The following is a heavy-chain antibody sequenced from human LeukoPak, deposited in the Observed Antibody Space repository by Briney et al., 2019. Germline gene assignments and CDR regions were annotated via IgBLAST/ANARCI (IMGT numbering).Heavy chain of an antibody. V-gene: IGHV3-23*01. CDR1: GFTFSSYA. CDR3: AKGSITIFGVVIDLYYFDY. CDR2: ISGSGGST. Sequence: PGGSLRLSCAASGFTFSSYAMSWVRQAPGKGLEWVSAISGSGGSTFYADSVRGRFTISRDNSKNTLYLQMSSLRAEDTAVYYCAKGSITIFGVVIDLYYFDYWGQGTLVTVSS. J-gene: IGHJ4*02. D-gene: IGHD3-3*01.